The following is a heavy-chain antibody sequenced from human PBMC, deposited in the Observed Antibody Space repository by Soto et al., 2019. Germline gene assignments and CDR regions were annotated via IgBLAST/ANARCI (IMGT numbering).Heavy chain of an antibody. D-gene: IGHD6-6*01. Sequence: GGSLRLSCAASGFTFSSYGMHWVRQAPGKGLEWVAVIWYDGSNKYYADSVKGRFTISRDNSKNTLYLLMNSLRAEDTAVYYCARVIEQLAPQHYYTHVWGKGTTVTVSS. V-gene: IGHV3-33*01. CDR3: ARVIEQLAPQHYYTHV. J-gene: IGHJ6*03. CDR1: GFTFSSYG. CDR2: IWYDGSNK.